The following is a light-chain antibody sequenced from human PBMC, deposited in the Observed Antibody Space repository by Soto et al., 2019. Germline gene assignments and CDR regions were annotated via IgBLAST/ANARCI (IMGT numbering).Light chain of an antibody. CDR1: QSVSSKY. CDR2: GTS. CDR3: QQYGSSLFT. V-gene: IGKV3-20*01. J-gene: IGKJ3*01. Sequence: EIVLTQSPGTLSLSPGERATLSCRASQSVSSKYLAWYQQKPGQAPRVLIYGTSIRASGVPERFSGGRSGTDFTLTITRLEPEDFAVYYFQQYGSSLFTFGPGTKVDFK.